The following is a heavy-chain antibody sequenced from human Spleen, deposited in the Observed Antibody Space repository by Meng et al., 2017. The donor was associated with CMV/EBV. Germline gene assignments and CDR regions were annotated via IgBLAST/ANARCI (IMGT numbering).Heavy chain of an antibody. CDR3: ARDQNGGNSGWFDP. CDR2: IYSGGST. V-gene: IGHV3-53*01. D-gene: IGHD4-23*01. J-gene: IGHJ5*02. Sequence: GGSLRLSCVASGFTFSSYWMSWVRQAPGKGLEWVSVIYSGGSTYYADSVKGRFTISRDNSKNTLYLQMNSLRAEDTAVYYCARDQNGGNSGWFDPWGQGTLVTVSS. CDR1: GFTFSSYW.